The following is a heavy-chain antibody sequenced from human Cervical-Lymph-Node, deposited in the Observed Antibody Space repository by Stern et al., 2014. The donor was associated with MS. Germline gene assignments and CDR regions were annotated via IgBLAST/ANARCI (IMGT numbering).Heavy chain of an antibody. CDR1: GDSMNTAY. Sequence: VQLVESGPGLVKPSETLSLTCSVSGDSMNTAYWRWIRQPPGTGLEWIGYISHNGRTNHNPSLKSRVTLSLETSKNQFSLRLSSVTAADTAVYYCARGGLRWIRWGQGTLVTVSS. D-gene: IGHD3-3*01. J-gene: IGHJ4*02. V-gene: IGHV4-59*01. CDR2: ISHNGRT. CDR3: ARGGLRWIR.